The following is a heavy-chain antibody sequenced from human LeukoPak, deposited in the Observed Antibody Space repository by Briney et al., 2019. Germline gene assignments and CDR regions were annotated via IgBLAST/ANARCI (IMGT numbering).Heavy chain of an antibody. Sequence: SETLSLTCTVSGGSISSSSYYWGWIRQPPGKGLEWIGSIYYSGSTYYNPSLKSRVTISVDTSKNQFSLKLSSVTAADTAVYYCARQSGNGYNLKRGDYFDYWGQGTLVTVSS. CDR3: ARQSGNGYNLKRGDYFDY. CDR1: GGSISSSSYY. D-gene: IGHD5-24*01. V-gene: IGHV4-39*01. J-gene: IGHJ4*02. CDR2: IYYSGST.